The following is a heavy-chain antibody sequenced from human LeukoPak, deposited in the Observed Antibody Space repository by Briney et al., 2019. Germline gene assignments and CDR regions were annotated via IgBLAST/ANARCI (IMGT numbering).Heavy chain of an antibody. Sequence: RTSETLSLTCIVSGGSISSSNYYWGWIRQSPGKGLEWIGSIYSRGSTYYNPSLKSRVTISVDTSKNQFSLKLSSVTAADTAVYYCARDRVRVDPWGQGTLVTVSS. CDR3: ARDRVRVDP. V-gene: IGHV4-39*07. CDR1: GGSISSSNYY. J-gene: IGHJ5*02. D-gene: IGHD3-10*01. CDR2: IYSRGST.